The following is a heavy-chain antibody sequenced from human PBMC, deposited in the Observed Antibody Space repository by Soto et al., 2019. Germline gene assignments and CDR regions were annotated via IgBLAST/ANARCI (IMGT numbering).Heavy chain of an antibody. CDR3: PRGEGSGSYQAY. V-gene: IGHV3-21*02. CDR2: ISSSGTYI. Sequence: EVQLVESGGGLVRPGGSLRLSCAASGFTFDTFTMNWVRQAPGKGLGWVSSISSSGTYIHYADSVKGRFTISRDNGKNSLYLQMNSLRVEDTAVYYCPRGEGSGSYQAYWGQGVLVTVSS. D-gene: IGHD1-26*01. CDR1: GFTFDTFT. J-gene: IGHJ4*02.